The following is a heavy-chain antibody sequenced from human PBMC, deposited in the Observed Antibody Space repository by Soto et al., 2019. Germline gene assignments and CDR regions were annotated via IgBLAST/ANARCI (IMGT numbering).Heavy chain of an antibody. V-gene: IGHV1-69*02. CDR3: ALQVVAAISPRKQDY. Sequence: SVKVSCKASGGTFSSYTISWVRQAPGQGLEWMGRIIPILGIANYAQKFQGRVTITADKSTSTAYMELSSLRSEDTAVYYCALQVVAAISPRKQDYWGQGTLVTVSS. D-gene: IGHD2-15*01. CDR2: IIPILGIA. J-gene: IGHJ4*02. CDR1: GGTFSSYT.